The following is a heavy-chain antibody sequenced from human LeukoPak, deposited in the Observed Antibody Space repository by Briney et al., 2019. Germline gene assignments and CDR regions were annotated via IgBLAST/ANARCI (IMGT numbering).Heavy chain of an antibody. J-gene: IGHJ6*03. V-gene: IGHV3-7*01. Sequence: PGGSLRLSCAASGFTFSSYSIHWVRQAPGKGLEWVANINQDGSEKYYVDSVKGRFTISRDNAKNSVYLQMNRLRAEDTAVYYCARDHGFSYYYYYMDVWGKGTTVTVSS. CDR3: ARDHGFSYYYYYMDV. D-gene: IGHD3-3*01. CDR1: GFTFSSYS. CDR2: INQDGSEK.